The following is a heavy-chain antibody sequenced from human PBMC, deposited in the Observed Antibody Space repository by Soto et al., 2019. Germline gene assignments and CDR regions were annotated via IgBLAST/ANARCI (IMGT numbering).Heavy chain of an antibody. Sequence: SETLSLTCTVSGGSISSYYWSWIRQPPGKGLEWIGYIYYSGSTNYNPSLKSRVTISVDTSKNQFSLKLSPVTAADTAVYYCARHTFYYYYYYMDVWGKGTTVTVSS. CDR1: GGSISSYY. CDR2: IYYSGST. J-gene: IGHJ6*03. V-gene: IGHV4-59*08. CDR3: ARHTFYYYYYYMDV.